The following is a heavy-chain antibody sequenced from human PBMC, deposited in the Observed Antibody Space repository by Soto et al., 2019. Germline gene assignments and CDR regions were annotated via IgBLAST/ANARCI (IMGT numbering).Heavy chain of an antibody. Sequence: GGSLRLSCSASGFTFSSYAMHWVRQAPGKGLEYVSAISSNGGSTYYADSVKGRFTISRDNSKNTLYLQMSSLRAEDTAVYYCVKALVGATRLPLGYYGMDVWGQGTTVTVSS. D-gene: IGHD1-26*01. CDR1: GFTFSSYA. CDR3: VKALVGATRLPLGYYGMDV. J-gene: IGHJ6*02. CDR2: ISSNGGST. V-gene: IGHV3-64D*08.